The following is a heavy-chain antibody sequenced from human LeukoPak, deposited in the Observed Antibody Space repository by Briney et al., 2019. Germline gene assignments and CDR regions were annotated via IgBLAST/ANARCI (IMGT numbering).Heavy chain of an antibody. V-gene: IGHV1-46*01. D-gene: IGHD3-10*01. J-gene: IGHJ4*02. Sequence: GASVKVSCKSSGYSFAGYHMHWVRQAPGQGLEWMGWVNPNGGSASYAQKFQGRVTMIRDTSTSTVYMELSSLRSEDTAVYYCARGVRIEGSGSYEGPFFDYWGQGTLVTVSS. CDR3: ARGVRIEGSGSYEGPFFDY. CDR2: VNPNGGSA. CDR1: GYSFAGYH.